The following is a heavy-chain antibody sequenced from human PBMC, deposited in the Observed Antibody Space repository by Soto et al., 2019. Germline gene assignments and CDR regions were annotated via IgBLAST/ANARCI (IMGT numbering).Heavy chain of an antibody. CDR2: INPSGGST. CDR1: GYTFTSYY. V-gene: IGHV1-46*01. Sequence: ASVKVSCKASGYTFTSYYMHWVRQAPGQGLEGRGIINPSGGSTSYAQKFHGRVTMTRDRSTSTVYMELRSLRSADTAVYYCATDLIHPGEYGMDVWGQGTTVTVSS. J-gene: IGHJ6*02. CDR3: ATDLIHPGEYGMDV.